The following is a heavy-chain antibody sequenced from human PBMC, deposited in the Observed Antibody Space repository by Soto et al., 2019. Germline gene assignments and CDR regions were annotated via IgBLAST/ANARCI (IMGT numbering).Heavy chain of an antibody. Sequence: GGSLRLSCAASGYALRDYSMNWVRQAPGKGLEWVSYTGTRRKYTFYADSVRGRFTISRDDARNSVYLQLNSLRDEDTAVYYCVRDRDWAFDIWGQGTMVTVSS. CDR1: GYALRDYS. CDR2: TGTRRKYT. D-gene: IGHD3-9*01. V-gene: IGHV3-48*02. CDR3: VRDRDWAFDI. J-gene: IGHJ3*02.